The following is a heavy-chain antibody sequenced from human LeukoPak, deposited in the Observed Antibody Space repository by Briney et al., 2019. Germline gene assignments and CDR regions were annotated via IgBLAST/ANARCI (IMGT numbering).Heavy chain of an antibody. D-gene: IGHD6-19*01. CDR2: ISDDGTRK. V-gene: IGHV3-30*03. J-gene: IGHJ3*02. CDR3: AREFSGYAFDI. Sequence: GGSQRLSCAASGFTFSSYGIHWVRLAPGKGLEWVAVISDDGTRKYYADSVQGRFTISRDNSKNTLYLQMNSLRAEDTAVYYCAREFSGYAFDIWGQGTMVTVSS. CDR1: GFTFSSYG.